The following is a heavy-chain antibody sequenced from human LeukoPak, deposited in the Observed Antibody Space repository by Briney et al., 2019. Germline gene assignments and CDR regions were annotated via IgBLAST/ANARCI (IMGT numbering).Heavy chain of an antibody. CDR1: GFTFRSYS. CDR2: ISSSSKYI. D-gene: IGHD2-2*01. V-gene: IGHV3-21*01. J-gene: IGHJ4*02. Sequence: TGGSLRLSCADSGFTFRSYSMNWVRQAPGEGLEWVSSISSSSKYIYYADSVKGRFTISRDNAKNSLYLQMNSLRAEDTATYYCARGLVPAAVEFDYWGQGTLVTVSS. CDR3: ARGLVPAAVEFDY.